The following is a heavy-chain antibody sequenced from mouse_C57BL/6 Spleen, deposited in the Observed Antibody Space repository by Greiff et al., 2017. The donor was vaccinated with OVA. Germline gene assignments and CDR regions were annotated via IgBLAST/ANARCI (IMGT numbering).Heavy chain of an antibody. Sequence: EVKLVESGGDLVKPGGSLKLSCAASGFTFSSYGMSWVRQTPDTRLEWVATISSGGSYTYYPDSVKGRFTISRDNAKNTLYLQMSSLKSEDTAMYYCARHDSNYEGFAYWGQGTLVTVSA. CDR1: GFTFSSYG. V-gene: IGHV5-6*01. D-gene: IGHD2-5*01. CDR2: ISSGGSYT. J-gene: IGHJ3*01. CDR3: ARHDSNYEGFAY.